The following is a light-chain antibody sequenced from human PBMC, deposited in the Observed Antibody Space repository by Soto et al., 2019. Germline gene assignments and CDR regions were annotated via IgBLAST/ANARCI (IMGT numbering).Light chain of an antibody. J-gene: IGLJ1*01. CDR3: SSHTSSTALV. V-gene: IGLV2-14*03. Sequence: QSALTQPASVSASPGQSIAISCTGTDSDIGGYDHVSWYQQHPGKAPKLLTYDVTNRPSGVSSRFSGSKAGRTASLTISGLQTEDEADYYCSSHTSSTALVFGTGTKLTVL. CDR1: DSDIGGYDH. CDR2: DVT.